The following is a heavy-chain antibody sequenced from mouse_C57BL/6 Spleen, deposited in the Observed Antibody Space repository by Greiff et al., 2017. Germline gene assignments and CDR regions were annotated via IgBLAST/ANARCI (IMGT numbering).Heavy chain of an antibody. CDR2: IDPSSGYT. CDR1: GYTFTSYT. J-gene: IGHJ2*01. Sequence: VQVVVSGAELARPGASVKMSCTSSGYTFTSYTMRWVKHRPGQGLEWIGYIDPSSGYTKYNHKFKDKATLTADKTSSNDYMQLITLTSEDSAVYYCARGFPDDWGTGTTLTVSS. CDR3: ARGFPDD. V-gene: IGHV1-4*01.